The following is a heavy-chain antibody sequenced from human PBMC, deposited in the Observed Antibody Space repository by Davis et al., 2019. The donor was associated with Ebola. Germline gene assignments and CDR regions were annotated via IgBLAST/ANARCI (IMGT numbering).Heavy chain of an antibody. D-gene: IGHD3-3*01. Sequence: SETLSLTCTVSGDSISTYYWGWIRQPPGKGLEWIGSIGTIYYSGSTHYNPSLKSRVTVSVDTSKNQFSLKLSSVTAADTAVYYCARGYYDFWSTYFDYWGQGTLVTVSS. V-gene: IGHV4-39*07. J-gene: IGHJ4*02. CDR3: ARGYYDFWSTYFDY. CDR2: IGTIYYSGST. CDR1: GDSISTYY.